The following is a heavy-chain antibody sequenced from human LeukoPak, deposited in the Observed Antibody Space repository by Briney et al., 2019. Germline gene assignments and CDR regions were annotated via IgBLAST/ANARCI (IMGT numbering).Heavy chain of an antibody. CDR1: GGSFSGYY. Sequence: SETLSLTCAVYGGSFSGYYWSWIRQPPGKGLEWIGEINHSGSTNYNPSLKSRVTISVDTSKNQFSLKLSSVTAADTAVYYCARGRNWNYGHFDYWGQGTLVTASS. CDR2: INHSGST. V-gene: IGHV4-34*01. D-gene: IGHD1-7*01. CDR3: ARGRNWNYGHFDY. J-gene: IGHJ4*02.